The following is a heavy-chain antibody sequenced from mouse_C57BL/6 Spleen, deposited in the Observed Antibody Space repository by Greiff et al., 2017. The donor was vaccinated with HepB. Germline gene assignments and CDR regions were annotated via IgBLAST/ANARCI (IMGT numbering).Heavy chain of an antibody. V-gene: IGHV3-6*01. D-gene: IGHD2-4*01. J-gene: IGHJ1*03. Sequence: ESGPGLVKPSQSLSLTCSVTGYSITSGYYWNWIRQFPGNKLEWMGYISYDGSNNYNPSLKNRISITRDTSKNQFFLKLNSVTTEDTATYYCARGGLRLDWYFDVWGTGTTVTVSS. CDR3: ARGGLRLDWYFDV. CDR2: ISYDGSN. CDR1: GYSITSGYY.